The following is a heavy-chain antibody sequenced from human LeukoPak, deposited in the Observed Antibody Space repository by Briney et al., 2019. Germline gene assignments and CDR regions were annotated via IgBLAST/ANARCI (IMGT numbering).Heavy chain of an antibody. Sequence: ASVKVSCKASGYTFTSYAMHWVRQAPGQRLEWMEWINAGNGNTKYSQKFQGRVTITRDTSASTAYMELSSLRSEDTAVYYCARDSGSSSWYNYWGQGTLVTVSS. CDR1: GYTFTSYA. CDR3: ARDSGSSSWYNY. V-gene: IGHV1-3*01. D-gene: IGHD6-13*01. CDR2: INAGNGNT. J-gene: IGHJ4*02.